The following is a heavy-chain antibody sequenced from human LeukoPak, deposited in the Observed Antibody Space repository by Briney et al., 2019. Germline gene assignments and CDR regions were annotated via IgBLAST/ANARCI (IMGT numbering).Heavy chain of an antibody. Sequence: SETLSLTCIVSGGSIRTFAGSCIRQPPGKGLEWIGYIYYTGSTNYNPSLQGRVTVSVDTSKNQLSLKLRSVTAADTAVYYCARRDSGTYLIPRDIWGQGTVVTVSS. D-gene: IGHD1-26*01. CDR1: GGSIRTFA. CDR3: ARRDSGTYLIPRDI. CDR2: IYYTGST. J-gene: IGHJ3*02. V-gene: IGHV4-59*08.